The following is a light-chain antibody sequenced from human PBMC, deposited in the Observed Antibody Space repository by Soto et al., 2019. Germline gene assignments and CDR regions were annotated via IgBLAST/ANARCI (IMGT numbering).Light chain of an antibody. Sequence: QSALTQPPSASGSPGQSVTISCTGTSSDIGGYNYVSWYQQHPGKAPKLIIYEVSKRPSGVPDRFSGSKSGNTASLTVSGLQAEYEADYYCNSYSGSSNYVFGTGTKVTVL. CDR1: SSDIGGYNY. V-gene: IGLV2-8*01. CDR3: NSYSGSSNYV. CDR2: EVS. J-gene: IGLJ1*01.